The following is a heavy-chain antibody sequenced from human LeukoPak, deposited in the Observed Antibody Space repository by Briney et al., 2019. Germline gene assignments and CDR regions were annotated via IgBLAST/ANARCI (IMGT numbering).Heavy chain of an antibody. D-gene: IGHD6-19*01. CDR1: GFTFSSYA. Sequence: GGSLRLSCAASGFTFSSYAMSWVRQAPGKGLEWVSAISGSGGSTYYADSVKGRFTISRDNSKNTPYLQMNSLRAEDTAVYYCAKDLSSGWYEKFDYWGQGTLVTVSS. J-gene: IGHJ4*02. CDR2: ISGSGGST. CDR3: AKDLSSGWYEKFDY. V-gene: IGHV3-23*01.